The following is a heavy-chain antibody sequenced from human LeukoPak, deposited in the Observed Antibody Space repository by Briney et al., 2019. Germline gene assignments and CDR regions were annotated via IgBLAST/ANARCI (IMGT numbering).Heavy chain of an antibody. J-gene: IGHJ4*02. Sequence: GGSLRLSCAASGFTFSSYAMSWVRQAPGKGLEWVSAISGSGGSTYYADSVKGRFTISRDNSKNTLYLQMNSLRAEDTAVYYCAKGHAPRSTPTGYFDYWGQGTLVPVSS. CDR3: AKGHAPRSTPTGYFDY. CDR1: GFTFSSYA. D-gene: IGHD4-23*01. V-gene: IGHV3-23*01. CDR2: ISGSGGST.